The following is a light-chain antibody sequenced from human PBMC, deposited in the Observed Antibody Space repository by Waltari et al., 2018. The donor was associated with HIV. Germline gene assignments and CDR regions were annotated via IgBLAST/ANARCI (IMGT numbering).Light chain of an antibody. V-gene: IGLV2-8*01. J-gene: IGLJ2*01. CDR3: SAYAGSNNLVL. Sequence: QSALTQPPSASGSLGQSVTISCTGTSSDVGGYNYVSWYQQYPGEAPKLIIYDVNKRPSGVPDRFSGSKSGNTASLTVSGLQCEDEAQYYCSAYAGSNNLVLFGGGTKLTVL. CDR1: SSDVGGYNY. CDR2: DVN.